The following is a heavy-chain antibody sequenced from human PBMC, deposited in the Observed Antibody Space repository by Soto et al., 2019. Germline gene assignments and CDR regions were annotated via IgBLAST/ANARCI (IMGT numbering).Heavy chain of an antibody. J-gene: IGHJ4*02. V-gene: IGHV2-5*02. CDR1: GFSLSTSGVG. CDR3: AHRRGGYNWDDGDFDY. D-gene: IGHD1-20*01. Sequence: QITLKESGPTLVKPTETLTLTCTFSGFSLSTSGVGVGWIRQPPGKALESLALIYWDNDRRYNPSLKSTLAITKDTSRNQVVLTMTNVDPVDTATYYCAHRRGGYNWDDGDFDYWGPGTLVTVSS. CDR2: IYWDNDR.